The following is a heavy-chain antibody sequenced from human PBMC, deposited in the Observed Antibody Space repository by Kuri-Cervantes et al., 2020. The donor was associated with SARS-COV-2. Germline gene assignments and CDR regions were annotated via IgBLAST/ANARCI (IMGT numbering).Heavy chain of an antibody. D-gene: IGHD2-15*01. CDR3: ARDEYSGDIVAPDY. CDR2: ISSSSFYI. V-gene: IGHV3-21*04. Sequence: GGSLRLSCSASGFTFSSYAMHWVRQAPGKGLEWVSSISSSSFYIYYADSVKGRFTISRDNAKNSLYLQMNSLRAEDTAVYYCARDEYSGDIVAPDYWGQGTLVTVSS. J-gene: IGHJ4*02. CDR1: GFTFSSYA.